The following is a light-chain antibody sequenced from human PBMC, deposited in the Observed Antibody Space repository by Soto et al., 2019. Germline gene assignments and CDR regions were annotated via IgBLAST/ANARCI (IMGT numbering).Light chain of an antibody. V-gene: IGKV3-11*01. CDR1: QSVITY. CDR3: QQRSNWPPFT. Sequence: DIVLTQSPATLSLSPGERATLSCRASQSVITYLAWYQQKPGQAPSLLIYDASSRATGIPARFSGSGSGTELTLTIISLEPEDFSVYYCQQRSNWPPFTFGHGTKVDIK. CDR2: DAS. J-gene: IGKJ3*01.